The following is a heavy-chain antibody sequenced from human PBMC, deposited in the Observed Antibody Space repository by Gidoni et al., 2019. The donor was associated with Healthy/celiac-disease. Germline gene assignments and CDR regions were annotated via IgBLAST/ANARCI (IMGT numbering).Heavy chain of an antibody. D-gene: IGHD1-26*01. J-gene: IGHJ3*02. Sequence: VQQVESGGGVVQPGWSLSLYWPAYRFTFSSYGMHWVRQAPGKGLEWVAVISYDGSNKYYADSVKGRVTISRDNSKNTLYLQMNSLRAEDTAVYYCAKDRSSIVGATFAFDIWGQGTMVTVSS. CDR2: ISYDGSNK. CDR3: AKDRSSIVGATFAFDI. V-gene: IGHV3-30*18. CDR1: RFTFSSYG.